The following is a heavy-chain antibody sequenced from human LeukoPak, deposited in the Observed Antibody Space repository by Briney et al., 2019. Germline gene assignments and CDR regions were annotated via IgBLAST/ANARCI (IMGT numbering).Heavy chain of an antibody. CDR2: ISWNSGSI. J-gene: IGHJ4*02. CDR3: AKDMQQLYVFDY. D-gene: IGHD6-13*01. CDR1: GFTFDDYA. Sequence: GGSLRLSCAASGFTFDDYAMHWVRQAPGKGLEWVSGISWNSGSIGYADSVKGRFTISRDNAKNSPYLQMNSLRAEDTALYYCAKDMQQLYVFDYWGQGTLVTVSS. V-gene: IGHV3-9*01.